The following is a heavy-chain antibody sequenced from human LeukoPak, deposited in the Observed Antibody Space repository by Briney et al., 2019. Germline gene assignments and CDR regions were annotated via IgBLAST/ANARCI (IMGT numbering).Heavy chain of an antibody. CDR2: ISGSGGST. CDR3: AKDRVTYYDFWSGHQPRYNWFDP. CDR1: GFTFSSYA. J-gene: IGHJ5*02. D-gene: IGHD3-3*01. V-gene: IGHV3-23*01. Sequence: GGSLRLSCAASGFTFSSYAMSWVRQAPGKGLEWVSAISGSGGSTYYADSVKGRFTISRDNSKNTLYLQMNSPRAEDTAVYYCAKDRVTYYDFWSGHQPRYNWFDPWGQGTLVTVSS.